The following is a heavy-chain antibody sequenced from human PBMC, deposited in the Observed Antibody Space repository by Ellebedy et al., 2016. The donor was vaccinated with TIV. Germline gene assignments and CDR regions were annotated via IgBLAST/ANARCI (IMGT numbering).Heavy chain of an antibody. D-gene: IGHD3-16*02. Sequence: MPSETLSLTCTVSGGSISSYSWSWIRQPPGKALEWIGYIYSSGSTHNNPSLKSRVPSGSTNYSPSLKSRVTISVDTSKNQFSLRLSSVTAADTAVYYCARRREDYIWGNYRSYYYYGMDVWGQGTTVTVSS. J-gene: IGHJ6*02. CDR2: IYSSGST. CDR3: ARRREDYIWGNYRSYYYYGMDV. V-gene: IGHV4-59*08. CDR1: GGSISSYS.